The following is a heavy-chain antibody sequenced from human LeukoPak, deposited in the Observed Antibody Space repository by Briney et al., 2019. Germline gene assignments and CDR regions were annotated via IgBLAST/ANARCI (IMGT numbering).Heavy chain of an antibody. V-gene: IGHV3-23*01. D-gene: IGHD1-26*01. CDR3: ANSGFGVGATIDY. CDR1: GFTFSSYA. CDR2: ISGSGGST. J-gene: IGHJ4*02. Sequence: GGSLRLSCAASGFTFSSYAMSLVRQAPGKGLEWVSAISGSGGSTYYADSVKGRFTISRDNSENTLYLQMNSLRAEDTAVYYCANSGFGVGATIDYWGQGTLVTVSS.